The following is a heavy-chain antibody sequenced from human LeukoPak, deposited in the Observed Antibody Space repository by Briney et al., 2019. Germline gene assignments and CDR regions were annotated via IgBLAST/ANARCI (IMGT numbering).Heavy chain of an antibody. CDR1: GFTVSSNY. CDR2: IYSGGST. D-gene: IGHD6-19*01. J-gene: IGHJ3*02. CDR3: ASPIAVAGNDAFDI. V-gene: IGHV3-53*01. Sequence: GGSLRLSCAASGFTVSSNYMSWVRQAPGKGLEWVSVIYSGGSTYYADSVEGRFTISRDNSKNTLYLQMNSLRAEDTAVYYCASPIAVAGNDAFDIWGQGTMVTVSS.